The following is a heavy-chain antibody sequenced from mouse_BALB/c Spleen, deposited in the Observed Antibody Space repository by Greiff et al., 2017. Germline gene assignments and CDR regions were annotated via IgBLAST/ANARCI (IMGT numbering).Heavy chain of an antibody. CDR1: GYTFTSYW. Sequence: QVQLQQSGAELVKPGASVKLSCKASGYTFTSYWMHWVKQRPGQGLEWIGEINPSNGRTNYNEKFKSKATLTVDKSSSTAYMQLSSLTSEDSAVYYCARKDTKDYWGQGTTLTVSS. CDR2: INPSNGRT. V-gene: IGHV1S81*02. CDR3: ARKDTKDY. J-gene: IGHJ2*01. D-gene: IGHD1-1*01.